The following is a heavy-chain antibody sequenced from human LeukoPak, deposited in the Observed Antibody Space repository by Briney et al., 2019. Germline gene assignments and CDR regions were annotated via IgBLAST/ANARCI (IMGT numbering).Heavy chain of an antibody. CDR3: ARDYTVRGSLEGLYTFNI. J-gene: IGHJ3*02. D-gene: IGHD3-10*01. CDR2: VYYSGST. V-gene: IGHV4-39*07. CDR1: GGSMHSSNYY. Sequence: KPSETLSLTCTVSGGSMHSSNYYWGWIRQPPGKGLEYIGSVYYSGSTYYNPSLKSRVTISVDTSKNQFSLKLSSVTAADTAVYYCARDYTVRGSLEGLYTFNIWGQGTMVTVSS.